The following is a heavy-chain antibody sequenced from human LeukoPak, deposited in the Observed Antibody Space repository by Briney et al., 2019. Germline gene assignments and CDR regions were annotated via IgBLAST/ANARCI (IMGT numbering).Heavy chain of an antibody. Sequence: GGSLRLPCAASGFTFSNSEMTWVRQAPGKGLEWVSYISSSGSTIYYADSVKGRFTISRDNAKNSLYLQMNSLRDEDTAVYYCARGYYDFVWGYMDVWGKGTTVTISS. CDR2: ISSSGSTI. D-gene: IGHD3-16*01. CDR3: ARGYYDFVWGYMDV. J-gene: IGHJ6*03. V-gene: IGHV3-48*03. CDR1: GFTFSNSE.